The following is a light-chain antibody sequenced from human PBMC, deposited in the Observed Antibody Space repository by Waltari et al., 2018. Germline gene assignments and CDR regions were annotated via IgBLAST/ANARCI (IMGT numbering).Light chain of an antibody. CDR3: QVWDSGSHHVL. V-gene: IGLV3-21*02. Sequence: SYVLTQPPSVSVAPGQTARITCGGNDIASKSVHWNQQKPGQAPVVVVDDDTDRPSGIPGRFSGSNSGNTATLIISRVEAGDEADYYCQVWDSGSHHVLFGGGTKLTVL. CDR1: DIASKS. J-gene: IGLJ2*01. CDR2: DDT.